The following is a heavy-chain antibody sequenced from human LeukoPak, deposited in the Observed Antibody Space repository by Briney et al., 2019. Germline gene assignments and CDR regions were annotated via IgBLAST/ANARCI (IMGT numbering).Heavy chain of an antibody. CDR3: ARRYNWKSYYYMDV. CDR1: GGSISSYY. CDR2: MYSSGST. V-gene: IGHV4-59*01. J-gene: IGHJ6*03. D-gene: IGHD1-20*01. Sequence: SETLSLTCTVSGGSISSYYWTWIRQPPGKGLEWIGYMYSSGSTNYNPSLKSRVTISVDTSKNQFSLKLSSVTAADTAVYYCARRYNWKSYYYMDVWGKGTTVTVSS.